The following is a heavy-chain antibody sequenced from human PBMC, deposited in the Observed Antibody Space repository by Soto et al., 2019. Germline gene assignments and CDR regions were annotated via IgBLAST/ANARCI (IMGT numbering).Heavy chain of an antibody. CDR1: GFTFSSYG. CDR3: AKEYSSGWYEAFDI. V-gene: IGHV3-30*18. D-gene: IGHD6-19*01. Sequence: QVQLVESGGGVVQPGRSLRLSCAASGFTFSSYGMHWVRQAPGKGLEWLAVISYDGSNKYYADSVKGRFTISRDNSKNTLYLQMNSLRAEDTAVYYCAKEYSSGWYEAFDIWGQGTMVTVSS. CDR2: ISYDGSNK. J-gene: IGHJ3*02.